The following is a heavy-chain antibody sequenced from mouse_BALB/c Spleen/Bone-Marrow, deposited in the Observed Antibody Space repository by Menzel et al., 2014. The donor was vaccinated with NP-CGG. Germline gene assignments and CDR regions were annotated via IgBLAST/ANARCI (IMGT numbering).Heavy chain of an antibody. V-gene: IGHV1S137*01. Sequence: VQLQQSGAELVRPGVSVKISCKGSGYTFTDYAMHWVKQSHAKSLEWIGVISTYYGDASYNQKFKGKATMTVDKSSSTAYMELARLTSEDSAIYYCASGNYYYATDYWGQGTSATISS. CDR2: ISTYYGDA. CDR1: GYTFTDYA. CDR3: ASGNYYYATDY. J-gene: IGHJ4*01. D-gene: IGHD2-1*01.